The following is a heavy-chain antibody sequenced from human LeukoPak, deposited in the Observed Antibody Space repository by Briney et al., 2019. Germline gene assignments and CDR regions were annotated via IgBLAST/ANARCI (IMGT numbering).Heavy chain of an antibody. D-gene: IGHD4-17*01. Sequence: SETLSLTCTVAGGSISSYYWSWIRQPPGKGLEWIGYIYYSGSTNYNPSLKSRVTISVDTSKNQFSLKLSSVTAADTAVYYCARCNGDAPLEGYGMDVWGQGTTVTVSS. J-gene: IGHJ6*02. CDR1: GGSISSYY. CDR2: IYYSGST. CDR3: ARCNGDAPLEGYGMDV. V-gene: IGHV4-59*01.